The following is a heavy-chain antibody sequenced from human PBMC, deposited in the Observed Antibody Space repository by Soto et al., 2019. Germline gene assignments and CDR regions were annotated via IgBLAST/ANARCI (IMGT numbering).Heavy chain of an antibody. CDR1: GFTFDNYA. Sequence: EVHLMESGGGWVQPGRSLRLSCAASGFTFDNYAMHWVRQAPGKGLEWVSGISWNSGNIGYADSVKGRFTIARDNAKTSLYREMNSLRAEDTSLYYCAKSLKIFGLATTRSGPLDSWGQGALVTVFS. D-gene: IGHD3-3*01. V-gene: IGHV3-9*01. CDR3: AKSLKIFGLATTRSGPLDS. CDR2: ISWNSGNI. J-gene: IGHJ4*02.